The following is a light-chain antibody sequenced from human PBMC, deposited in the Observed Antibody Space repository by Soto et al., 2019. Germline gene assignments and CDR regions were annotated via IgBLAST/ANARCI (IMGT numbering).Light chain of an antibody. Sequence: QSALSQPTSLSASPGQSITISCAGTSTDVGRYSLVSWFQQFPGKAPKLLIYEVNKRPSGLSDRFTGSKSGNTASLTISGLQAEDEADYYCCSFAGSYTYVFGSGTKLTVL. CDR2: EVN. CDR1: STDVGRYSL. V-gene: IGLV2-23*02. J-gene: IGLJ6*01. CDR3: CSFAGSYTYV.